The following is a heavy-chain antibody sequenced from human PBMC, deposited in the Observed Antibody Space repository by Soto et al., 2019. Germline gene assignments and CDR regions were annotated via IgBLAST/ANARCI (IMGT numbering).Heavy chain of an antibody. CDR1: GGSFSGYY. Sequence: PSQTLSLTCAVYGGSFSGYYWSWIRQPPGKGLEWIGAINHSGSTNYNPSLKSRVTISVDTSKNQFSLKLSSVTAADTAVYYCARGVEDYDFWSGYYKADYYYYGMDVWGQGTTVTVSS. CDR3: ARGVEDYDFWSGYYKADYYYYGMDV. V-gene: IGHV4-34*01. J-gene: IGHJ6*02. CDR2: INHSGST. D-gene: IGHD3-3*01.